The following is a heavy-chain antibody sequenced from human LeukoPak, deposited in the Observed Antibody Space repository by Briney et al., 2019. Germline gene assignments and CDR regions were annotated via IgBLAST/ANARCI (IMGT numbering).Heavy chain of an antibody. Sequence: SETLSLTCAVYGGSFSHYYWSWLRQPPGKGLEWIGEINHSGRTNYNPSLKSRVTMSVDTSKNHFSLKLSSVTAADTAVYYCARGGSGLLWFDYWGQGNLVTVSS. D-gene: IGHD3-10*01. CDR3: ARGGSGLLWFDY. CDR2: INHSGRT. CDR1: GGSFSHYY. V-gene: IGHV4-34*01. J-gene: IGHJ5*01.